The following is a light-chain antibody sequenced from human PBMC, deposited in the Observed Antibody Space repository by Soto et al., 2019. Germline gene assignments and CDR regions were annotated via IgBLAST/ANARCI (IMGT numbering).Light chain of an antibody. CDR1: QTISDY. CDR2: AAS. Sequence: DIQLTHSPSSLSASVGDRVTITCXAGQTISDYLNWYQQKPGTAPKLLIYAASTLQSGVPSRFSGSRSGTDFTLTISSLHPEDVATYYCQQTFSAPSITFGQGTRLEIK. CDR3: QQTFSAPSIT. J-gene: IGKJ5*01. V-gene: IGKV1-39*01.